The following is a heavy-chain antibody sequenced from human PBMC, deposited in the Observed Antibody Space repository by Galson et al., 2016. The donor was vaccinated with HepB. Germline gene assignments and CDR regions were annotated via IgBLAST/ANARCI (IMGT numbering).Heavy chain of an antibody. CDR1: GFTFSLYS. J-gene: IGHJ2*01. CDR2: ISTGGTTI. D-gene: IGHD2-21*02. Sequence: SLRLSCAASGFTFSLYSMYWARQAPGKGLDWVSYISTGGTTIYYADSAKGRFTISRDNAKNLLYLQMNSLRVEDTAVYYCARDPYCGGDCNSPRYFDLWGRGTLVTVSS. V-gene: IGHV3-48*04. CDR3: ARDPYCGGDCNSPRYFDL.